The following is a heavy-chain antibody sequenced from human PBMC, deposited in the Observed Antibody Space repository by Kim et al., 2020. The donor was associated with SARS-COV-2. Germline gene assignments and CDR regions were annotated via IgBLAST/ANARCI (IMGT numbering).Heavy chain of an antibody. CDR3: ARGDSSGYYYGKYYFDY. D-gene: IGHD3-22*01. J-gene: IGHJ4*02. V-gene: IGHV3-13*01. CDR1: GFTFSSYD. Sequence: GGSLRLSCAASGFTFSSYDMHWVRQATGKGLEWVSAIGTAGDTYYPGSVKGRFTISRENAKNSLYLQMNSLRAGDTAVYYCARGDSSGYYYGKYYFDYWGQGTLVTVSS. CDR2: IGTAGDT.